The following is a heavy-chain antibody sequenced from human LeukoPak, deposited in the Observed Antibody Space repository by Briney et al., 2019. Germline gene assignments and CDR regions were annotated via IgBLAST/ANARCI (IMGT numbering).Heavy chain of an antibody. Sequence: GASVKVSCKASGGTFSSYAISWVRQAPGQGLEWMGRIIPILGIANYAQEFQGRVTITADKSTSTAYMELSSLRSEDTAVYYCARGGTPNCSGGSCYDYWGQGTLVTVSS. D-gene: IGHD2-15*01. CDR2: IIPILGIA. CDR1: GGTFSSYA. V-gene: IGHV1-69*04. J-gene: IGHJ4*02. CDR3: ARGGTPNCSGGSCYDY.